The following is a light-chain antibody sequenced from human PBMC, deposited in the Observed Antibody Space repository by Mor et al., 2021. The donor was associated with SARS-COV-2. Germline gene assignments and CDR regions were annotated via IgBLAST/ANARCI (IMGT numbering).Light chain of an antibody. J-gene: IGKJ1*01. V-gene: IGKV3-15*01. CDR2: GAF. Sequence: KPGQSPRLLIYGAFTRAAGIPDKFSGTGSGTEFSLTISSLQSEDFGIYFCQQYDNWPTFGQGTKVEIK. CDR3: QQYDNWPT.